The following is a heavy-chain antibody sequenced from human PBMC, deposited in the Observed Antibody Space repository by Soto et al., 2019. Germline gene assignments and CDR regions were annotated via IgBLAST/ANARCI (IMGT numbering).Heavy chain of an antibody. CDR3: ARAGPSTVTEGQPFDY. D-gene: IGHD4-17*01. J-gene: IGHJ4*02. V-gene: IGHV1-2*04. CDR2: INPKSGGT. Sequence: QVQLVQSGAEVKKPGASVKVSCKASGYTFSGYYMEWVRQAPGQGLEWMGWINPKSGGTNYAQKFQGWVTMTRDTSISTAYRELSSLTSDDTAVYYCARAGPSTVTEGQPFDYWGQGTLVTVSS. CDR1: GYTFSGYY.